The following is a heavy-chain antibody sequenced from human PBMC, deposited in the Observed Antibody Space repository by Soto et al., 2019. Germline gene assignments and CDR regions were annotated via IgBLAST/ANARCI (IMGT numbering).Heavy chain of an antibody. CDR1: GGSISSGGYY. CDR3: ARVRRSDYYYGMDV. D-gene: IGHD3-16*01. V-gene: IGHV4-31*03. Sequence: QVQLQESGPGLVKPSQTLSLTCTVSGGSISSGGYYWSWIRQHPGKGLEWIGYIYYSGSTYYNPSLKSRVTISVDTSKNQCSLKLSSVTAADTAVYYCARVRRSDYYYGMDVWGQGTTVTVSS. J-gene: IGHJ6*02. CDR2: IYYSGST.